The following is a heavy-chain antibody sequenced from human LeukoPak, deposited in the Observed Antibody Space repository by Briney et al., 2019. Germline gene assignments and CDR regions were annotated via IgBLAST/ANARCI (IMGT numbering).Heavy chain of an antibody. Sequence: ASVKVSCKASGYTFTSYGISWVRQAPGQGLEWMGWISAYNGNTNYAQKLQGRVTMTTDTSTSTAYMELRSLRPDDTAVYYCARDFPIVWFGELMRYYYYYGMDVWGQGTTVTVSS. J-gene: IGHJ6*02. D-gene: IGHD3-10*01. CDR1: GYTFTSYG. CDR2: ISAYNGNT. CDR3: ARDFPIVWFGELMRYYYYYGMDV. V-gene: IGHV1-18*01.